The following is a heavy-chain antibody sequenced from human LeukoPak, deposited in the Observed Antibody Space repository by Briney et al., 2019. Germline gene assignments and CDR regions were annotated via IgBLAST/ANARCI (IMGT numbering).Heavy chain of an antibody. Sequence: GGSLRLSCAASGFTFRRYDMHWVRQAPGRGLEWVSAIGTAGDTYYPGSVKGRSTISGENAENSVYLQMNNLRAEDTAVYYCARDRHDYGDHTGAYWFFDLWGRGTLVTVSS. CDR2: IGTAGDT. CDR1: GFTFRRYD. V-gene: IGHV3-13*01. J-gene: IGHJ2*01. D-gene: IGHD4-17*01. CDR3: ARDRHDYGDHTGAYWFFDL.